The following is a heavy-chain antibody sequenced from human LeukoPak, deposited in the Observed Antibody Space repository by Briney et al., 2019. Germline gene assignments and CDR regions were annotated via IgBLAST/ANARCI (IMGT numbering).Heavy chain of an antibody. CDR2: IYSGGST. V-gene: IGHV3-53*01. J-gene: IGHJ6*03. Sequence: SGGSLTLSCAASGFTVRSHYMSWVRQAPGKGLEWDSVIYSGGSTYYADSVKGRFTISRDNSKNTLYLQMNSLRAEDTAVYYCARGPPGRFLEWLWTYYMDVWGKGTTVTVSS. CDR3: ARGPPGRFLEWLWTYYMDV. D-gene: IGHD3-3*01. CDR1: GFTVRSHY.